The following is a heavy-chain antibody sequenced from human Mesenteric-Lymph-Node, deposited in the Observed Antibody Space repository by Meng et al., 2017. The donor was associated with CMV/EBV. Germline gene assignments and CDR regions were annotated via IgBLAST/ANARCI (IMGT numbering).Heavy chain of an antibody. CDR2: IYSGGTT. J-gene: IGHJ4*02. CDR1: AFSVNTNF. CDR3: ARGPRIGDFYDRSGYYANFDY. D-gene: IGHD3-22*01. V-gene: IGHV3-53*01. Sequence: GGSLRLSCAASAFSVNTNFMAWVRQAPGKGLEWVSVIYSGGTTYYADSVKGRFTISRGNSKNTVYLQMNSLRAEDTAVYYCARGPRIGDFYDRSGYYANFDYWGQGTLVTVSS.